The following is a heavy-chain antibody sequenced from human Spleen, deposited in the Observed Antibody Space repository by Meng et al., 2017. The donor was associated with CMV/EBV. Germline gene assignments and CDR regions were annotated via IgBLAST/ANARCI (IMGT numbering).Heavy chain of an antibody. CDR3: ARGGIAVDGESYFDF. J-gene: IGHJ4*02. CDR1: GRTFSSYT. D-gene: IGHD6-19*01. V-gene: IGHV1-69*10. Sequence: SVKVSCKASGRTFSSYTISWVRQAPGQGLGWLGRIIPVLSIANYARKFQDRVTITADKSTGTVYLDLTSLTSEDTAVYYCARGGIAVDGESYFDFWGQGTLVTISS. CDR2: IIPVLSIA.